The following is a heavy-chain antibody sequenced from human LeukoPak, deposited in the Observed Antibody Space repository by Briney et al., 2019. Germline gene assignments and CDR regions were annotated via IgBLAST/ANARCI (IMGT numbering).Heavy chain of an antibody. CDR3: AKAASHITIFGVVTEYYFDY. V-gene: IGHV3-30*18. CDR1: GFTFSSYG. J-gene: IGHJ4*02. D-gene: IGHD3-3*01. CDR2: TSYDGSNK. Sequence: LPGGSLRLSCAASGFTFSSYGMHWVRQAPGKGLEWVAVTSYDGSNKYYADSVKGRFTISRDNSKNTLYLQMNSLRAEDTAVYYCAKAASHITIFGVVTEYYFDYWGQGTLVTVSS.